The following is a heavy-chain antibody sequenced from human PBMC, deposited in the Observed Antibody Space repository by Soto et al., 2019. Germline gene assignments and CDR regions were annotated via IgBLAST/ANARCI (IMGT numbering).Heavy chain of an antibody. Sequence: GGSLRLSCTASGFTFSDYYMSWIRQAPGKGLEWVSYISSSGSTIYYADSVKGRFTISRDNAKNSLYLQMNSLRAEDTAVYYCARDPISVYFDWLLHDYWGQGTLVTVSS. V-gene: IGHV3-11*01. CDR3: ARDPISVYFDWLLHDY. J-gene: IGHJ4*02. D-gene: IGHD3-9*01. CDR1: GFTFSDYY. CDR2: ISSSGSTI.